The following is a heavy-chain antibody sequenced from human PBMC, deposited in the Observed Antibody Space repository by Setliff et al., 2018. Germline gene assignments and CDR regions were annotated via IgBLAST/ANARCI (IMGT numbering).Heavy chain of an antibody. V-gene: IGHV4-30-4*08. Sequence: SETLSLTCTVSGGSISSGDCYWSWIRQPPGKGLEWIGYAYYSGSTYYNPSLKSRVTISVDTSKNQFSLKLSSVTAADTAVYYCARGGEGALGIPYYGMDVWGQGTTVTVSS. J-gene: IGHJ6*02. CDR3: ARGGEGALGIPYYGMDV. CDR2: AYYSGST. CDR1: GGSISSGDCY. D-gene: IGHD2-21*01.